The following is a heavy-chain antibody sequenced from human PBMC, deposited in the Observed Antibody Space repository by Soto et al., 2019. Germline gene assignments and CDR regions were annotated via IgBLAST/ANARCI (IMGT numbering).Heavy chain of an antibody. Sequence: SVKVSCKASGGTFSSYTISWVRQAPGQGLEWMGRIIPILGIANYAQKFQGRVTITADKSTSTAYMELSSLRSEDTAVYYCAWSGYSSSWSYYYYGMDVWGQGTTVTVSS. CDR3: AWSGYSSSWSYYYYGMDV. CDR1: GGTFSSYT. V-gene: IGHV1-69*02. J-gene: IGHJ6*02. CDR2: IIPILGIA. D-gene: IGHD6-13*01.